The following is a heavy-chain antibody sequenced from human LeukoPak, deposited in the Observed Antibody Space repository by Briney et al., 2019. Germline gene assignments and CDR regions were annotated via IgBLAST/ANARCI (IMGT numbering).Heavy chain of an antibody. D-gene: IGHD1/OR15-1a*01. CDR1: GFSFSSYS. Sequence: PGGSLRLSCAASGFSFSSYSMNWVRQAPGKGLEWVSSISSSSSYIHYADSVKGRFTISRDNAKNTLFLQMNSLRAEDTAVYYCARGWEQQGVGAFHVWGQGTMVTVSS. CDR2: ISSSSSYI. V-gene: IGHV3-21*01. CDR3: ARGWEQQGVGAFHV. J-gene: IGHJ3*01.